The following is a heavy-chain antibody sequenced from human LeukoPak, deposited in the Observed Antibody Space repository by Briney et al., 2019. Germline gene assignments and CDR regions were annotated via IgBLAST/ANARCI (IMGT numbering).Heavy chain of an antibody. Sequence: PSETLSLTCTVSGGSISSSSYYWDWIRQPPGKGLEWIGSIYYSGSTYYNPSLKSRVTISVDTSNNQFSLKLTSVTAADTAAYYCARLTSGSPHFDYWGQGTLVTVSS. CDR1: GGSISSSSYY. J-gene: IGHJ4*02. D-gene: IGHD1-26*01. CDR3: ARLTSGSPHFDY. CDR2: IYYSGST. V-gene: IGHV4-39*01.